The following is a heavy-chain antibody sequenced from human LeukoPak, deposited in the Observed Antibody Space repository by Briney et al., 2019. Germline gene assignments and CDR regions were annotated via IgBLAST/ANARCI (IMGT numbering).Heavy chain of an antibody. CDR1: GFTFSNAW. J-gene: IGHJ4*02. Sequence: PGGSLRLSRAASGFTFSNAWMSWVRQAPGKGLEWVTVIWYDGSNKYYADSVKGRFTISRDNSKNTLYLQMNSLRAEDTAVYYCARESDYYDSSGRDYWGQGTLVTVSS. CDR2: IWYDGSNK. D-gene: IGHD3-22*01. CDR3: ARESDYYDSSGRDY. V-gene: IGHV3-33*08.